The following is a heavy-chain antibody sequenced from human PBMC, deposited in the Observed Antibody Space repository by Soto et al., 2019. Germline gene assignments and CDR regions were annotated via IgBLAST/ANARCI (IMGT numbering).Heavy chain of an antibody. Sequence: ASVKVSCKASGYTFTGYYMHWVRQAPGQGLEWMGWINPNSGGTNYAQKFQGRVTMTRDTSISTAYMELSRLRSDDTAVYYCARVPIPADNYYYYYGMDVWGQGTTVTVSS. D-gene: IGHD2-2*01. CDR2: INPNSGGT. CDR3: ARVPIPADNYYYYYGMDV. CDR1: GYTFTGYY. J-gene: IGHJ6*02. V-gene: IGHV1-2*02.